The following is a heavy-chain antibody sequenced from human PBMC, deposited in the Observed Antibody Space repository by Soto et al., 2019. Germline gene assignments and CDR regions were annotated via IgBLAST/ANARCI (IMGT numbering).Heavy chain of an antibody. V-gene: IGHV3-23*01. CDR2: IGGAGSNI. J-gene: IGHJ3*02. CDR1: GFTFSEYA. D-gene: IGHD2-8*01. CDR3: AKDFVRRNGVYGSCDI. Sequence: EVQLLESGGGLVQPGGSLRLSCAASGFTFSEYAMTWVRQAPGKGLEWVSVIGGAGSNIYYADSVEGRFTVCRVDSKNNLYLRMDSLRVEDTAVYYCAKDFVRRNGVYGSCDIWGPGTMVTVSS.